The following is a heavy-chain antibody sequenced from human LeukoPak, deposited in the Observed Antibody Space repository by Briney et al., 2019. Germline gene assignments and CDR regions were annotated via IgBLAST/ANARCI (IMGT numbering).Heavy chain of an antibody. CDR3: ARDFGPYGMDV. V-gene: IGHV3-74*01. Sequence: GGSLRLSCVASGFSFSSSWMHWVRQAPGTGLVWVSRINSDGSTTNYADSVKGRFTISRDNAMSTLYLQMNSLRAEDTAVYYCARDFGPYGMDVWGQGTTVTVSS. D-gene: IGHD3-16*01. CDR2: INSDGSTT. J-gene: IGHJ6*02. CDR1: GFSFSSSW.